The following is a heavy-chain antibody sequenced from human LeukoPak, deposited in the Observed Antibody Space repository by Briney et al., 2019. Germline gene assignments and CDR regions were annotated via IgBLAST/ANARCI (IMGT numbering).Heavy chain of an antibody. Sequence: HPGGSVRLSCAASGFTFSSYAMSWVRQARGKGLEWVSAISGSGGSTYYADSVKGRFTISRDNSKNTLYLQMNSLRAEDTAVYYCAKDPLPIQLWLGYYMDVWGKGTTVTVSS. CDR3: AKDPLPIQLWLGYYMDV. D-gene: IGHD5-18*01. CDR1: GFTFSSYA. V-gene: IGHV3-23*01. J-gene: IGHJ6*03. CDR2: ISGSGGST.